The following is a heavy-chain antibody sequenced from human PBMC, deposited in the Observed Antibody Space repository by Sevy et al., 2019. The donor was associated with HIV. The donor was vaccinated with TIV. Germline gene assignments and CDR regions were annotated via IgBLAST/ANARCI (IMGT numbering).Heavy chain of an antibody. CDR2: FDPEDGET. CDR3: ATSFGRGIPAFDI. CDR1: GYTLTELS. J-gene: IGHJ3*02. V-gene: IGHV1-24*01. D-gene: IGHD3-16*01. Sequence: ASVKVSCKVSGYTLTELSMHWVRQAPGKGLEWMGGFDPEDGETIYSQKFQGRVTMTEDTSTDTAYMELSSLRSEDTAVYYCATSFGRGIPAFDIWGQGTMVTDSS.